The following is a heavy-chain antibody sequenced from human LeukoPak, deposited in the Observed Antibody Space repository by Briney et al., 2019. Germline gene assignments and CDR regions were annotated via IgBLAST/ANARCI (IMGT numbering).Heavy chain of an antibody. D-gene: IGHD3-3*02. V-gene: IGHV4-61*02. CDR1: GGSISSGSYY. J-gene: IGHJ5*02. CDR2: IYTSGST. CDR3: ARAQFWSGYS. Sequence: SETLSLTCTVSGGSISSGSYYWSWIRQPAGKGLEWIGRIYTSGSTNYNPSLKSRVTISVDTSKNQFSLKLSSVTAADTAVYYCARAQFWSGYSWGQGTLVTVSS.